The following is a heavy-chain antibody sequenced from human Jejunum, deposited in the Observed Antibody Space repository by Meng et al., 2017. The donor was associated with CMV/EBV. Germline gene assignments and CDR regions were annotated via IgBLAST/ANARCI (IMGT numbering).Heavy chain of an antibody. CDR2: ISNDGSNK. D-gene: IGHD3-9*01. V-gene: IGHV3-30*02. CDR1: TDG. CDR3: VKDRGVPYYESLTGYSYFDY. Sequence: TDGMHWVRQAPGKGLEWVTFISNDGSNKYYGDSVKGRFTISRDNSKNTLYLQMNSLRAEDTSVYYCVKDRGVPYYESLTGYSYFDYWGQGALVTVSS. J-gene: IGHJ4*02.